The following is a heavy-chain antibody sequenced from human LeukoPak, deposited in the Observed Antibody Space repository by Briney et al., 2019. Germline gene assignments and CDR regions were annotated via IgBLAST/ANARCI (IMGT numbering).Heavy chain of an antibody. CDR1: GFSVTNNY. CDR3: ARGDGYNFFDY. CDR2: FYVGGAT. J-gene: IGHJ4*02. Sequence: PGGSLSLSCAASGFSVTNNYMSWVRQAPGKGLEWVSVFYVGGATYYADSVKGRFTISRDNSENTLYLQMNSLRAEDTAVYYCARGDGYNFFDYWGQGTLVTVSS. V-gene: IGHV3-53*01. D-gene: IGHD5-24*01.